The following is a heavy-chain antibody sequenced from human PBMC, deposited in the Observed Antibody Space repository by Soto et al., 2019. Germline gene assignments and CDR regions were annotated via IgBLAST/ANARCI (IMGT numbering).Heavy chain of an antibody. V-gene: IGHV3-7*01. CDR1: GFNVVSYW. CDR3: ARDIGFDYVN. D-gene: IGHD3-16*01. J-gene: IGHJ4*02. Sequence: GGSLRLSWAVAGFNVVSYWISWGRQAPGKGLEWVASIKADGSEISYLHSVRGRFSISRDSAGNALHLPMNYLSAEDTGVYFCARDIGFDYVNWGQGTLVTVSS. CDR2: IKADGSEI.